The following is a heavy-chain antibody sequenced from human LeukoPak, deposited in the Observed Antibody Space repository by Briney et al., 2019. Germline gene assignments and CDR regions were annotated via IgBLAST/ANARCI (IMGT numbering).Heavy chain of an antibody. CDR2: ISYDGSNK. CDR3: ARDRMYCSSTSCATSFDP. D-gene: IGHD2-2*01. CDR1: GFTFSSYA. J-gene: IGHJ5*02. V-gene: IGHV3-30*01. Sequence: GGSLRLSCAASGFTFSSYAMHWVRQAPGKGLEWVAVISYDGSNKYYADSVKGRFTISRDNSKNTLYLQMNSLRAEDTAVYYCARDRMYCSSTSCATSFDPWGQGTLVTASS.